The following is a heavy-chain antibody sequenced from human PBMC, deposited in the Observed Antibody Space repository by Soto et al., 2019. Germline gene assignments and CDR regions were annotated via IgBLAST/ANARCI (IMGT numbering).Heavy chain of an antibody. Sequence: QVQLQESGPGLVEPSGTLSLTCAVSGGSVSSTNWWSWVRQPPGKGREWIGEIYHSGSTYHNPSLKSRVTISVDKSKNQFSLRLSSVTAADTAVYFCARDRAVSARGSFDYWGQGTLVTVSS. CDR2: IYHSGST. D-gene: IGHD6-19*01. J-gene: IGHJ4*02. CDR1: GGSVSSTNW. CDR3: ARDRAVSARGSFDY. V-gene: IGHV4-4*02.